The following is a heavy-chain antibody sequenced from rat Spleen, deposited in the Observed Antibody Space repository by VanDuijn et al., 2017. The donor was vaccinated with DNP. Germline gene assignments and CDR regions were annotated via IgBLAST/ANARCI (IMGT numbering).Heavy chain of an antibody. CDR1: GFNLNDYW. D-gene: IGHD1-6*01. CDR2: IIQDRITV. J-gene: IGHJ4*01. Sequence: EVKLVESGGGLVQPGRSLKLSCAASGFNLNDYWMGWVRQAPGKGLEWVGEIIQDRITVNCIPSLKDKFTISRDNAQNTLYLQMNYLGSEDTAIYYCARVGFHGGAMDAWGQGTSVTVSS. V-gene: IGHV4-2*01. CDR3: ARVGFHGGAMDA.